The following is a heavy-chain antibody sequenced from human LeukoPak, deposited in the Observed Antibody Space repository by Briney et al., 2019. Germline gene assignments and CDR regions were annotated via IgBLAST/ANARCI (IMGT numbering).Heavy chain of an antibody. CDR3: ARLHSSSRRYFDY. J-gene: IGHJ4*02. D-gene: IGHD6-13*01. CDR2: IYYSGSTN. Sequence: SETLSLTCTVSSDSIYSSNYYWGWIRQPPGKGLEWIGSIYYSGSTNYNNPSLKSRVTISIDTSKNQFSLKLSSVTAADTAVYYCARLHSSSRRYFDYWGQGTLVTVSS. CDR1: SDSIYSSNYY. V-gene: IGHV4-39*07.